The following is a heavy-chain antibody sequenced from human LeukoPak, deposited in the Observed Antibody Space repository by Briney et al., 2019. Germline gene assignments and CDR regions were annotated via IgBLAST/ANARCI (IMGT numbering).Heavy chain of an antibody. D-gene: IGHD3-3*01. CDR1: GFTFSGSG. CDR3: ARDYDFWSGYYSPTRGYFGY. V-gene: IGHV3-30*02. Sequence: GGSLRLSCAASGFTFSGSGMHWVRQAPAKGLEGVTFIRYDGSNKYYTDPVKGRFTISRDNSKNTLYLQMDSLRAEDTAVYYCARDYDFWSGYYSPTRGYFGYWGQGTLVTVSS. CDR2: IRYDGSNK. J-gene: IGHJ4*02.